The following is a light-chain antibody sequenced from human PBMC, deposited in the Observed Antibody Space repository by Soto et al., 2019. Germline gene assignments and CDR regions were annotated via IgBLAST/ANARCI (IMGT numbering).Light chain of an antibody. Sequence: EIVMTQSPATLSVSPGERATLSCRASQSVSSNLAWYQQKPDQAPSLLIYGASTRATGIPARFSGSGSGTEFTLTISSLQSEDFAVYYCQHYNNWPPWTFGQGTKVEIK. CDR2: GAS. V-gene: IGKV3-15*01. J-gene: IGKJ1*01. CDR3: QHYNNWPPWT. CDR1: QSVSSN.